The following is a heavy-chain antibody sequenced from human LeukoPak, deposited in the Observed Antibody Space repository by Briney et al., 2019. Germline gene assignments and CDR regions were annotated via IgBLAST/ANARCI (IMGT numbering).Heavy chain of an antibody. CDR3: ARYGDYSFDY. CDR2: ISYDGSNK. CDR1: GFTFSSYA. D-gene: IGHD4-17*01. Sequence: GGSLRLSCAVSGFTFSSYAMHWVRQAPGKGLEWVAVISYDGSNKYYADSVKGRFTISRDNSKNTLYLQMNSLRAEDTAVYYCARYGDYSFDYWGQGTLVTVSS. V-gene: IGHV3-30-3*01. J-gene: IGHJ4*02.